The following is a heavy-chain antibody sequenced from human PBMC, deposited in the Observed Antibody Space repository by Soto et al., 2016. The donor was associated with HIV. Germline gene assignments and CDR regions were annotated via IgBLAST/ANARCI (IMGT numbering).Heavy chain of an antibody. V-gene: IGHV1-69*01. CDR3: ARVGSKWFGELLSYFDY. D-gene: IGHD3-10*01. Sequence: QVQLVQSGAEMRKPGASVKVSCKASGGAFSSYSISWVRQAPGQGLEWMGGIISIFGTANYAQKFQGRVTIDADESTNTAYMELSSLTSEDTAVYYCARVGSKWFGELLSYFDYWGQGTLVTVSS. J-gene: IGHJ4*02. CDR1: GGAFSSYS. CDR2: IISIFGTA.